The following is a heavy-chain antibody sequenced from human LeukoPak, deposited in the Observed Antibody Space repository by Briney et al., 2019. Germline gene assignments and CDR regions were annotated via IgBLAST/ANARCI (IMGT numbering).Heavy chain of an antibody. CDR3: VSLTYGSGTSLFDY. Sequence: GGSLRLSCAASGFTFSNFWMSWVRQAPGKGLEWVANIKQDGSEKYYVDSVKGRFTISRDNAKNTLYLQMNSLRAEDTAVYYCVSLTYGSGTSLFDYWGQGTLVTVSS. D-gene: IGHD3-10*01. V-gene: IGHV3-7*01. J-gene: IGHJ4*02. CDR1: GFTFSNFW. CDR2: IKQDGSEK.